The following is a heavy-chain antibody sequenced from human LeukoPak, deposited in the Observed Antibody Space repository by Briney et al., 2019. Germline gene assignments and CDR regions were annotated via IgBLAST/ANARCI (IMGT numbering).Heavy chain of an antibody. CDR2: INPNSGGT. D-gene: IGHD3-16*01. Sequence: ASVKVSCKASGYTFTGYYMHWVRQAPGQGLEWMGRINPNSGGTNYAQKFQGRVTMTRDTSISTAYMELSRLRSDDTAVYYCARDSARNYDYVWGSFAFDIWGQGTMVTVTS. CDR1: GYTFTGYY. J-gene: IGHJ3*02. V-gene: IGHV1-2*06. CDR3: ARDSARNYDYVWGSFAFDI.